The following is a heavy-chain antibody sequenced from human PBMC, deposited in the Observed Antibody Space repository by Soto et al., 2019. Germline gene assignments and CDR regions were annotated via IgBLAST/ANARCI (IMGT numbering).Heavy chain of an antibody. D-gene: IGHD6-6*01. J-gene: IGHJ5*02. CDR3: ARAPTPYSSSSGWFDP. Sequence: ASVKVSCKASGYTFTGYYMHWVRQAPGQGLEWMGWINPNRGGTNYAQKFQGRVTMTRDTSISTAYMELSRLRPDDPAVYYCARAPTPYSSSSGWFDPWGQGTLVTVSS. V-gene: IGHV1-2*02. CDR2: INPNRGGT. CDR1: GYTFTGYY.